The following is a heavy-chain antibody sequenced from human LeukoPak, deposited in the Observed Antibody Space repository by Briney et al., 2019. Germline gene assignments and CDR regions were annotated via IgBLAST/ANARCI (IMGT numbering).Heavy chain of an antibody. D-gene: IGHD5-12*01. V-gene: IGHV3-74*01. J-gene: IGHJ4*02. Sequence: GGSLRLSCAVSGFTFSNHWMHWVRQAPGRARICVLRINKEGSTTDYADSVKGRFTISRDNAKNTLFLQMSSLRAEDTALYYCAREVAATGRYYEYWGQGTLVTVS. CDR2: INKEGSTT. CDR1: GFTFSNHW. CDR3: AREVAATGRYYEY.